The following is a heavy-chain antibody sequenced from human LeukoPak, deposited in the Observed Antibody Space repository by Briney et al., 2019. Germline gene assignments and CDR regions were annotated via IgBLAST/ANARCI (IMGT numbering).Heavy chain of an antibody. CDR1: GFTFNNYA. D-gene: IGHD3-22*01. J-gene: IGHJ4*02. CDR2: ICGSGGST. Sequence: GGSLRLSCAASGFTFNNYAMTWVRQAPGKGLEWVSGICGSGGSTFYADSVKGRFTISRDNSKNTLYLQMNSLRAEDTAVYYCAKPLNSSYYYYPFDYWGQGTLVTVSS. CDR3: AKPLNSSYYYYPFDY. V-gene: IGHV3-23*01.